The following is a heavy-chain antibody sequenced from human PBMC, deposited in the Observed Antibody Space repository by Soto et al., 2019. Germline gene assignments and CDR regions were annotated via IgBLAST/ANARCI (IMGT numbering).Heavy chain of an antibody. Sequence: EVQLLESGGGLVQPGGSLRLSCAASGFTFSSYAMSWVRQAPGKGLEWVSTISGSGGSTYYADSVKGRFTISRDNSKNTLYLQMNSLRAEDTAVYYCAKVSPKWELSVLDSYGMDVWGQGTTVTVSS. V-gene: IGHV3-23*01. CDR1: GFTFSSYA. CDR2: ISGSGGST. D-gene: IGHD3-16*02. CDR3: AKVSPKWELSVLDSYGMDV. J-gene: IGHJ6*02.